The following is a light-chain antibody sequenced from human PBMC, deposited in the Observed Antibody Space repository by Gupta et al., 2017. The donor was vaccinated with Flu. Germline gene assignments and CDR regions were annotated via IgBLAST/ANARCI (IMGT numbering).Light chain of an antibody. CDR1: SLRDYY. Sequence: SSELTQDPAVSVALGQTVRITCQGDSLRDYYVSWYQQKPGQAPVLVIHGRNTRPSGIPDRFSGSRSGNTASLTITGVQAEDEADYYCNSRDSSGNPLVFGGGTKLTVL. CDR3: NSRDSSGNPLV. CDR2: GRN. V-gene: IGLV3-19*01. J-gene: IGLJ2*01.